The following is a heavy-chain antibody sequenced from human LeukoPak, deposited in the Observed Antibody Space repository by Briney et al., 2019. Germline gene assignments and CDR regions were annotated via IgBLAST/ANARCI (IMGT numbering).Heavy chain of an antibody. Sequence: SETLSLTCTVSGVSINSYYWSWIRQPPGKGLEWIGYIYYSGSTNYNPSLKSRVTISVDTSKNQFSLKLSSVTAADTAVYYCASNYYDSSGSDAFDIWGQGTMVTVSS. CDR1: GVSINSYY. V-gene: IGHV4-59*01. CDR2: IYYSGST. J-gene: IGHJ3*02. CDR3: ASNYYDSSGSDAFDI. D-gene: IGHD3-22*01.